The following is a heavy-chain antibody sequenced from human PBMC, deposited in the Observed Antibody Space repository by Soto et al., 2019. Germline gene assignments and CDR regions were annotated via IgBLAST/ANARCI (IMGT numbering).Heavy chain of an antibody. CDR2: IYPGDSDI. D-gene: IGHD3-3*01. CDR3: ASRTGYYDKNHYNGMDV. Sequence: PGESLKISCKGSEYSFTNYWIGWVRQMPVKGLEWMGIIYPGDSDIRYSPSFQGQVSISADKSISTAYLQWSSLKASDTAMYYCASRTGYYDKNHYNGMDVWAQGTMVTVSS. V-gene: IGHV5-51*01. J-gene: IGHJ6*02. CDR1: EYSFTNYW.